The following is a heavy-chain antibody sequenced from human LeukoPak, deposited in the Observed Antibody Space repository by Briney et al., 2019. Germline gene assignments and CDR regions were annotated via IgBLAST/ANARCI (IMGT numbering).Heavy chain of an antibody. Sequence: GGSLRLSREASGFTFSSYAMSWVRQAPGSGLEWVSAISGSSGSTYYADSVRGRFTISRDNSKNTLYLQMNSLRAEDTAVYYCAKGLNSANYPYFDYWGQGTLVTVSS. J-gene: IGHJ4*02. CDR1: GFTFSSYA. CDR3: AKGLNSANYPYFDY. D-gene: IGHD1-26*01. CDR2: ISGSSGST. V-gene: IGHV3-23*01.